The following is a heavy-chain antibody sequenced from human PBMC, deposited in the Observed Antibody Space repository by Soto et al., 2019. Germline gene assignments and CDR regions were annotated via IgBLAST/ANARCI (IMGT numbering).Heavy chain of an antibody. CDR3: ARDANYYDSSGYTLGMDV. Sequence: QVQLVQSGAEVKKPGASVKVSCKASGGTFSSYAISWVRQAPGQGLEWMGGIIPIFGTANYAQKFQGRVTITADESTSTAYRELSSLRSEDTAVYYWARDANYYDSSGYTLGMDVWGQGTTVTVSS. V-gene: IGHV1-69*01. CDR1: GGTFSSYA. J-gene: IGHJ6*02. CDR2: IIPIFGTA. D-gene: IGHD3-22*01.